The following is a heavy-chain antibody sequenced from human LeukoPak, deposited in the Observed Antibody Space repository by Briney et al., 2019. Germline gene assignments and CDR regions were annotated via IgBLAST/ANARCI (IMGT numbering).Heavy chain of an antibody. Sequence: PSETLSLTCTVSGGSLSSYYWSWIRQPPGKGVEWMGYIYYSGRTNYNPSLKSRGTISVETCKNQFSLRLRSVTGADAAVYYCAGHDRVMAVAGPGYFQHWGQGTLVTVSS. J-gene: IGHJ1*01. CDR1: GGSLSSYY. D-gene: IGHD6-19*01. V-gene: IGHV4-59*08. CDR2: IYYSGRT. CDR3: AGHDRVMAVAGPGYFQH.